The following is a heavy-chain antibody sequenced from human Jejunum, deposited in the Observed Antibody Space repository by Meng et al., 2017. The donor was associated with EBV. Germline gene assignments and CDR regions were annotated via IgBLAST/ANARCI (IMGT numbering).Heavy chain of an antibody. V-gene: IGHV1-2*04. J-gene: IGHJ4*02. CDR2: INPNSGAT. CDR1: GYTFTGYY. Sequence: QVQLVQSGAEVKKPGASVKVSCXASGYTFTGYYLHWVRQAPGQGLEWMGWINPNSGATNYAQKFQGWVTMTRDTSISTAYMELSRLKSDDTAVYYCAREIAAGSGWFFFDYWGQGALVTVSS. D-gene: IGHD6-19*01. CDR3: AREIAAGSGWFFFDY.